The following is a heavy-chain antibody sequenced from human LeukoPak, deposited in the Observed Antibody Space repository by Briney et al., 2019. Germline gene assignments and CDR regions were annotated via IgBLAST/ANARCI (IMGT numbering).Heavy chain of an antibody. CDR2: ISANNGDT. Sequence: ASVKVSCKASGYTFTGYYMHWVRQAPGQGLEWMGWISANNGDTDYPQNLQGRVTMTTDTYTSTAYMELRSLRSDDTAMYYCARESHKTREDYWGQGTLVTVSS. V-gene: IGHV1-18*01. D-gene: IGHD1-1*01. CDR3: ARESHKTREDY. J-gene: IGHJ4*02. CDR1: GYTFTGYY.